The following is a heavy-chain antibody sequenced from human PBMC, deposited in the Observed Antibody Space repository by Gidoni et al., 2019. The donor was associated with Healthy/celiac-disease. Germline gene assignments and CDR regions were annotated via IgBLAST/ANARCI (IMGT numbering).Heavy chain of an antibody. J-gene: IGHJ4*02. CDR3: ARAVGTYGSGTTFDY. Sequence: QVQLVESGGGLVKTGGSLRLSCAASGFTLSDYYMSWIRQAPGKGLEWVSYISSSSSYTNYADSVKGRFTISRDNAKNSLYLQMNSLRAEDTAVYYCARAVGTYGSGTTFDYWGQGTLVTVSS. CDR2: ISSSSSYT. V-gene: IGHV3-11*05. D-gene: IGHD3-10*01. CDR1: GFTLSDYY.